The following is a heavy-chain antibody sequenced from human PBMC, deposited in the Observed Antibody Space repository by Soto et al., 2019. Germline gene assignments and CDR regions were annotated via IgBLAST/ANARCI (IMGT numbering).Heavy chain of an antibody. V-gene: IGHV3-48*01. Sequence: PGGSLRLSCAASGFTFISYSMNWVRQAPGKGLEWVSYISSSSSTIYYADSVKGRFTISRDNAKNSLYLQMNSLRAEDTAVYYCARGAYYYDSSGLSYWGQGTLVTVSS. D-gene: IGHD3-22*01. CDR1: GFTFISYS. J-gene: IGHJ4*02. CDR3: ARGAYYYDSSGLSY. CDR2: ISSSSSTI.